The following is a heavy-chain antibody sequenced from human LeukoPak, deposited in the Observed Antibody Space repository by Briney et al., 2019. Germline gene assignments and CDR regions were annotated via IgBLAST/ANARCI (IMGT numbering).Heavy chain of an antibody. D-gene: IGHD3-10*02. CDR2: INRNGDST. CDR3: AELGITMIGGV. Sequence: GGSLRLSCAASGVTFGDYGMSWVRQAPGKGLEWVSGINRNGDSTGYADFVKGRFTISRDNAKNSLYLQMNSLRVDDTAVYYCAELGITMIGGVWGKGTTVTISS. J-gene: IGHJ6*04. V-gene: IGHV3-20*04. CDR1: GVTFGDYG.